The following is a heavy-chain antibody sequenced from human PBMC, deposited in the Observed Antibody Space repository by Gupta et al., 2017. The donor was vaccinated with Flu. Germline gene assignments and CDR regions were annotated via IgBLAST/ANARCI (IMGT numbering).Heavy chain of an antibody. CDR2: INNSGST. CDR1: SCYY. J-gene: IGHJ5*02. Sequence: SCYYWSFIRQPPGKPLEWIGEINNSGSTNYNPSLKSRVTISVDTSKHQFSLTLSSVPAADSAAYYCARYKNGSSWYRLGGFDPRGRGPLV. CDR3: ARYKNGSSWYRLGGFDP. D-gene: IGHD6-13*01. V-gene: IGHV4-34*01.